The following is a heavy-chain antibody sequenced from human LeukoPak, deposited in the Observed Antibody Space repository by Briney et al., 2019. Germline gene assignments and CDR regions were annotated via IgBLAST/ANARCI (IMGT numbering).Heavy chain of an antibody. CDR3: AKTNSSGWYVFDY. CDR1: GFTFSSYG. CDR2: IWYDGSNK. V-gene: IGHV3-33*06. Sequence: GGSLRLSCAASGFTFSSYGMHWVRQAPGKGLELVAVIWYDGSNKYYADSVKGRFTISRDNSKNTLYLQMNSLRAEDTAVYYCAKTNSSGWYVFDYWGQGTLVTVSS. J-gene: IGHJ4*02. D-gene: IGHD6-19*01.